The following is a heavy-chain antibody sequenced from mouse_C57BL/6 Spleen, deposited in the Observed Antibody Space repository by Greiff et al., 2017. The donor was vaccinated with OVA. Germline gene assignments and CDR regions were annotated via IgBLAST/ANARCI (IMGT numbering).Heavy chain of an antibody. Sequence: VQLKQSGAELVKPGASVKLSCTASGFTFTDYYMHWVKQRPEQGLEWIGRIDPEDGVTKYAPKFQGKATITADTSSNTAYLQLSSLTSEDTAVYYCARRDGNYAMDYWGQGTSVTVSS. CDR1: GFTFTDYY. V-gene: IGHV14-2*01. CDR3: ARRDGNYAMDY. CDR2: IDPEDGVT. J-gene: IGHJ4*01. D-gene: IGHD2-1*01.